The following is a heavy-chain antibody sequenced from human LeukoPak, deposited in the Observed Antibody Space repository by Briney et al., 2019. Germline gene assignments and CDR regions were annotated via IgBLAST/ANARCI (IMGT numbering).Heavy chain of an antibody. CDR3: ARDVPWNYGSGSLRWFDP. J-gene: IGHJ5*02. CDR1: GFTFSSHS. V-gene: IGHV3-7*01. CDR2: IKQDGSEK. Sequence: PGGSLRLSCAASGFTFSSHSMNWVRQAPGKGLEWVANIKQDGSEKYYVDSVKGRFTISRDNAKNSLYLQMNSLRAEDTAVYYCARDVPWNYGSGSLRWFDPWGQGTLVTVSS. D-gene: IGHD3-10*01.